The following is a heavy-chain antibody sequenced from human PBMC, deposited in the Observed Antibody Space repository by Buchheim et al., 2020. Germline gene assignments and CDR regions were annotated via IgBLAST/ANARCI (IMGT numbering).Heavy chain of an antibody. CDR1: GFTFSNAW. J-gene: IGHJ6*02. D-gene: IGHD3-3*01. Sequence: EVQLVESGGGLVKPGGSLRLSCAASGFTFSNAWMSWVRQAPGKGLEWVGRIKSKTDGGTTDYAAPAKGRFTISRDDSKNTLYLQMNSLKTEDTAVYYCTTVWGYDFWSGYYTGRDYYYYYGMDVWGQGTT. CDR3: TTVWGYDFWSGYYTGRDYYYYYGMDV. V-gene: IGHV3-15*01. CDR2: IKSKTDGGTT.